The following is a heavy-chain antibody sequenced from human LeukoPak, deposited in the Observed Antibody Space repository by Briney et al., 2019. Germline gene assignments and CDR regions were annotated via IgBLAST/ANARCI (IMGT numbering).Heavy chain of an antibody. CDR2: ISGSGGST. CDR1: GFTFSSYS. Sequence: GGSLRLSCAASGFTFSSYSMNWVRQAPGKGLEWVSAISGSGGSTYYADSVKGRFTISRDNSKNTLYLQMNSLRAEDTAVYYCAKEIRGAYYDFWSVPDRGEFDYWGQGTLVTVSS. V-gene: IGHV3-23*01. CDR3: AKEIRGAYYDFWSVPDRGEFDY. J-gene: IGHJ4*02. D-gene: IGHD3-3*01.